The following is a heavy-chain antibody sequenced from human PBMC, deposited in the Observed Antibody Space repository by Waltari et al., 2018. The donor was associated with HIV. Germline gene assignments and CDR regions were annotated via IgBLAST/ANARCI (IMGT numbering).Heavy chain of an antibody. J-gene: IGHJ4*02. CDR1: GFTFSSYA. D-gene: IGHD3-16*02. V-gene: IGHV3-23*01. CDR2: ISGSGVST. CDR3: AKDPQNYVWGSYRLH. Sequence: EVQLLESGGGLVQPGGSLRLSCAASGFTFSSYAMSWVRQAPGKGREWVSAISGSGVSTYYADSVKGRFTISRDNSKNTLYLQMNSLRAEDTAVYYCAKDPQNYVWGSYRLHWGQGTLVTVSS.